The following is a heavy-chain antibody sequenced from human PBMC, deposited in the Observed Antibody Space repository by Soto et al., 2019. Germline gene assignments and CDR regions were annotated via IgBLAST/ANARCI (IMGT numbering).Heavy chain of an antibody. CDR3: ARGIFGVVTLSYYYYYYMDV. D-gene: IGHD3-3*01. V-gene: IGHV4-34*01. J-gene: IGHJ6*03. CDR1: GESFSGYY. CDR2: INHSGST. Sequence: QVQLQQWGAGLLKPSETLSLTCAVYGESFSGYYWSWIRQPPGKGLEWIGEINHSGSTNYNPSLKSRVTISVDTSKNQFSLKLSSVTAADTAVYYCARGIFGVVTLSYYYYYYMDVWGKGTTVTVSS.